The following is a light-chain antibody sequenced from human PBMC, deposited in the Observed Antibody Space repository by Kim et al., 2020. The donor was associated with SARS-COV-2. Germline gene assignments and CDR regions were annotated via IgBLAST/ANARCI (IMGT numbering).Light chain of an antibody. Sequence: SPGESATRSCRASQSVSSSYLAWYQQKPGQAPRLLIYGASSRATGIPDRFSGSGSGTDFTLTISRLEPEDFAVYYCQQYGSSPPYSFGQGTKLEI. CDR3: QQYGSSPPYS. J-gene: IGKJ2*03. CDR2: GAS. V-gene: IGKV3-20*01. CDR1: QSVSSSY.